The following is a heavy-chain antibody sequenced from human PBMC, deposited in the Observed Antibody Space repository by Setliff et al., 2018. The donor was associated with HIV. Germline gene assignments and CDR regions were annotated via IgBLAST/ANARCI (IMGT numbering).Heavy chain of an antibody. V-gene: IGHV4-4*09. CDR2: IYTSGST. D-gene: IGHD3-10*01. CDR3: ARDRHYSGLGSYGP. J-gene: IGHJ5*02. CDR1: GGSISSYY. Sequence: PSETLSLTCTVSGGSISSYYWSWIRQPPGKGLEWIGYIYTSGSTNYNPSLKSRVTISVDTSKNQFSLKLSSVTAADTAVYYCARDRHYSGLGSYGPWGPGTLVTVSS.